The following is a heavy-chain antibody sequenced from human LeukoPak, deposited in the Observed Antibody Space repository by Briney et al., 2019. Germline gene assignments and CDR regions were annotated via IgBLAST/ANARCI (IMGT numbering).Heavy chain of an antibody. D-gene: IGHD3-22*01. CDR3: ARDYSSGYYRTFDY. CDR1: GFTFDDYA. V-gene: IGHV3-30*04. J-gene: IGHJ4*02. Sequence: PGGSLRLSCAASGFTFDDYAMHWVRQAPGKGLEWVAVISYDGSNIYYADSVKGRFTISRDNSKNTLYLQVNSLRAEDTAVYYCARDYSSGYYRTFDYWGQGTLVTVSS. CDR2: ISYDGSNI.